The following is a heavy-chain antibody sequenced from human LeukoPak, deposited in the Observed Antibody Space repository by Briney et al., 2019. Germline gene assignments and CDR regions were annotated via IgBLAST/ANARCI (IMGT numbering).Heavy chain of an antibody. Sequence: GESLKISCKGSGYSFSTYWIGWVRQMPGKGLEWMGIIYPGDSDTRYSPSFQGQVIISVDKSISTAYLQWSSLKASDTAIYYCARPSFRAFDIWGQGTIVTVSS. CDR2: IYPGDSDT. J-gene: IGHJ3*02. V-gene: IGHV5-51*01. D-gene: IGHD3-16*01. CDR1: GYSFSTYW. CDR3: ARPSFRAFDI.